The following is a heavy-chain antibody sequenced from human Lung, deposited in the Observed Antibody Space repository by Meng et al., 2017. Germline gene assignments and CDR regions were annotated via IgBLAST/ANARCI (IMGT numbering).Heavy chain of an antibody. CDR1: GFTFSNPY. D-gene: IGHD5-12*01. J-gene: IGHJ4*02. CDR2: IKSKPDGETI. CDR3: SGHIDY. Sequence: VEALGRLVNTGGSLKVSWYGAGFTFSNPYLTWVRLVPRKGLEWVGRIKSKPDGETIDYAAPVKGRFTISRDDSKNTVYLQMNSLKTEDTAVYYCSGHIDYWGQGTLVTVSS. V-gene: IGHV3-15*01.